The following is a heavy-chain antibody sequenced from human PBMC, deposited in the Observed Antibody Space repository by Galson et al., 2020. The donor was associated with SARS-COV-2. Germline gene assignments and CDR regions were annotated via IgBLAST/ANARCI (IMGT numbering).Heavy chain of an antibody. Sequence: SETLSLTCTVSGGSISSGSYYWTWIRQSAGKGLEWIGYIHTSGTTNYNPSLKSRVIISLDTSKNQFSLELTSVTAADTARYYCARGVDTSMGDWFDPWGQGTPVTVSS. D-gene: IGHD5-18*01. CDR3: ARGVDTSMGDWFDP. V-gene: IGHV4-61*09. J-gene: IGHJ5*02. CDR1: GGSISSGSYY. CDR2: IHTSGTT.